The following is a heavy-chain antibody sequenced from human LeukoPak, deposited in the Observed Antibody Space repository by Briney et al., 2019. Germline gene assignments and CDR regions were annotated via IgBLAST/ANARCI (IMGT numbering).Heavy chain of an antibody. CDR2: IKRDGSEK. V-gene: IGHV3-7*03. D-gene: IGHD6-6*01. J-gene: IGHJ6*03. CDR1: GFTFSSYW. Sequence: GGSLRLSCAASGFTFSSYWMSWVRQAPGKGLEWVANIKRDGSEKYYVDSVKGRFTISRDNSKNTLYLQMNSLRAEDTAVYYCARDKSSGYYYMDVWGKGTTVTVSS. CDR3: ARDKSSGYYYMDV.